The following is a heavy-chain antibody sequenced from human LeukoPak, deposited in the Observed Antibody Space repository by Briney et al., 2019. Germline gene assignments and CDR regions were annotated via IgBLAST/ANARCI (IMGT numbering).Heavy chain of an antibody. V-gene: IGHV1-2*02. CDR3: ARVYFDPLLDY. Sequence: ASVKVSCKASGYTFTDYYIHWVRQAPGQGLEWMGWINPNTGGTHYAQKFQGRVTMTRDTSITTAYMDLSRLRSDDTAVYYCARVYFDPLLDYWGQGTLVTVFS. D-gene: IGHD3-9*01. CDR2: INPNTGGT. CDR1: GYTFTDYY. J-gene: IGHJ4*02.